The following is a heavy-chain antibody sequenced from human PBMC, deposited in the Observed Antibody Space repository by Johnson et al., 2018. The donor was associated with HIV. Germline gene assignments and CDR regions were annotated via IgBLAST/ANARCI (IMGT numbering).Heavy chain of an antibody. Sequence: QVQLVESGGGVVQPGGSLRLSCAASGFTFSSYGMHWVRQAPGKGLEWVAFIRYDGSNKYYADSVKGRFTISRDNYKNTLYLQMTSLRAEDTAVYYCARGGSCYNAHFDIWGQGTMVTVSS. CDR2: IRYDGSNK. CDR1: GFTFSSYG. CDR3: ARGGSCYNAHFDI. D-gene: IGHD2-15*01. V-gene: IGHV3-30*02. J-gene: IGHJ3*02.